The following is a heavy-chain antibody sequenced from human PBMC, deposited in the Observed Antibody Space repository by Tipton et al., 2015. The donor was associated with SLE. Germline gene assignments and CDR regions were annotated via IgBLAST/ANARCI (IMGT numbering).Heavy chain of an antibody. CDR1: GFTFSDYW. D-gene: IGHD3-10*01. CDR2: LNSDGIST. J-gene: IGHJ6*03. V-gene: IGHV3-74*01. CDR3: ASGDYYMDV. Sequence: SLRLSCAASGFTFSDYWMHWVRQAPGKGPVRVSRLNSDGISTTYADSVKGRFTISRDNAKNTLYLQMNSLRAEDTAVYYCASGDYYMDVWGKGTTVTVSS.